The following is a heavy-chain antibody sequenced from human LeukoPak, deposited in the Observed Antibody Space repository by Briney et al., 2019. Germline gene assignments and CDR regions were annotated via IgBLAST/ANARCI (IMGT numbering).Heavy chain of an antibody. V-gene: IGHV4-34*01. Sequence: SETLSPTCAVYGGSFSGYYWSWIRQPPGKGLEWIGEINHSGSTNYNPSLKSRVTISVDTSKNQFSLKLSSVTAADTAVYYCARHSSVRYSSGWYGSPYYYYMDVWGKGTTVTISS. CDR2: INHSGST. CDR3: ARHSSVRYSSGWYGSPYYYYMDV. CDR1: GGSFSGYY. J-gene: IGHJ6*03. D-gene: IGHD6-19*01.